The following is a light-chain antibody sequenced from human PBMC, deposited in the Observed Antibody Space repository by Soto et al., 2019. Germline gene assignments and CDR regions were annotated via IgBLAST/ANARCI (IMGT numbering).Light chain of an antibody. V-gene: IGKV1-5*01. CDR3: QQYNSYPLT. Sequence: DIQMTQSPSTLSASVGDRVTITCRASQSISSWLAWYQQKPGKAPKLLIYDASSLESGVPSRFSGSGSGTEYTITISSLQPDDFATYYCQQYNSYPLTFGGGTKVEIK. CDR1: QSISSW. CDR2: DAS. J-gene: IGKJ4*01.